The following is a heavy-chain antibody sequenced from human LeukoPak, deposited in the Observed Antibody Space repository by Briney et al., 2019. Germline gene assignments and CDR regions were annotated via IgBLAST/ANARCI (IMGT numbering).Heavy chain of an antibody. D-gene: IGHD3-10*01. CDR3: ARIKRYTMVRGVIIGHFDY. J-gene: IGHJ4*02. V-gene: IGHV4-38-2*01. Sequence: GSLRLSCAASGFTFSSYAMSWVRQPPGKGLEWIGSIYYSGSTYYNPSLKSRVTISVDTSKNQFSLKLSSVTAADTAVYYCARIKRYTMVRGVIIGHFDYWGQGTLFTVSS. CDR2: IYYSGST. CDR1: GFTFSSYA.